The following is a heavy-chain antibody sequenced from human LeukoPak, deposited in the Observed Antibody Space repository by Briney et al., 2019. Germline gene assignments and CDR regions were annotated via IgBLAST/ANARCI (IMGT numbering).Heavy chain of an antibody. D-gene: IGHD3-10*01. CDR2: IYYTGNT. CDR1: GDSITGCY. J-gene: IGHJ3*02. V-gene: IGHV4-39*07. Sequence: PSETLSLTCSVSGDSITGCYWGWIRQPPGKGLEWIGNIYYTGNTYYNSSLKSRVTISLDTSKNQFSLTVISMTAADTAAYYCTKSDGYGLIRICGRGTMVTVSS. CDR3: TKSDGYGLIRI.